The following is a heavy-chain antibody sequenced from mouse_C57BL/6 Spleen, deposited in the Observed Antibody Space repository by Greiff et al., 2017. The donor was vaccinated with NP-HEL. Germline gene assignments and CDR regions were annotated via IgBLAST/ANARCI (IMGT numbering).Heavy chain of an antibody. CDR2: IYPGDGDT. V-gene: IGHV1-80*01. CDR1: GYAFSSYW. J-gene: IGHJ2*01. D-gene: IGHD3-2*02. Sequence: VQLQQSGAELVKPGASVKISCKASGYAFSSYWMNWVKQRPGKGLEWIGQIYPGDGDTNYNGKFKGKATLTADKSSSTAYMQLSSLTSEDSAVYFCARRGSSGPYYFDYWGQGTTLTVPS. CDR3: ARRGSSGPYYFDY.